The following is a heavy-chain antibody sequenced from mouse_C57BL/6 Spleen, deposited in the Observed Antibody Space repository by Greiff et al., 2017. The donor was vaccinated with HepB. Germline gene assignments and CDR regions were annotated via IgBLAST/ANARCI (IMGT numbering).Heavy chain of an antibody. CDR2: IYPGDGDT. CDR1: GYAFSSYW. CDR3: ARPAYYDYDWFAY. Sequence: QVQLQQSGAELVKPGASVKISCKASGYAFSSYWMNWVKQRPGKGLEWIGQIYPGDGDTNYNGKFKGKATLTADKSSSTAYMQLSSLTSEDSAVYFCARPAYYDYDWFAYWGQGTLVTVSA. J-gene: IGHJ3*01. D-gene: IGHD2-4*01. V-gene: IGHV1-80*01.